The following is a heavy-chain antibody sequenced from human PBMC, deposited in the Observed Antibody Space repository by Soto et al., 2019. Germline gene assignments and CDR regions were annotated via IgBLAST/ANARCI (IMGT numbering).Heavy chain of an antibody. Sequence: EVQLLESGGGLVQPGGSLRLSCAASGFTFTNYAMSWVRQAPGKGLEWVATISASGGSTYHADSVKGRFTISRDNSKNTLSMQVNSLRDEDTAAYYCAKGMRGSGSYYIDGMDVWGQGTTVTVS. J-gene: IGHJ6*02. CDR3: AKGMRGSGSYYIDGMDV. V-gene: IGHV3-23*01. D-gene: IGHD3-10*01. CDR1: GFTFTNYA. CDR2: ISASGGST.